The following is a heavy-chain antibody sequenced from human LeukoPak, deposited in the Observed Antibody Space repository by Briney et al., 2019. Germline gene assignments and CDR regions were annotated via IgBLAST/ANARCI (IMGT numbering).Heavy chain of an antibody. V-gene: IGHV4-34*01. CDR3: ERGLSVQVR. CDR1: GGSFSGYY. CDR2: INHSGST. D-gene: IGHD3-10*01. Sequence: SETLSLTCAVYGGSFSGYYWSWIRQPPGKGLEWIGEINHSGSTNYNPSLKSRVTISVDTSKNQFSLKLSSVTAADTAVYYCERGLSVQVRWGQGTLVTVSS. J-gene: IGHJ4*02.